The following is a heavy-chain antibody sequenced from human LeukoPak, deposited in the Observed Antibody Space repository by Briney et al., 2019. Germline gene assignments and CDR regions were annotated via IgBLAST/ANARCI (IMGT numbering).Heavy chain of an antibody. J-gene: IGHJ6*04. D-gene: IGHD3-22*01. CDR1: GFTFSSYA. V-gene: IGHV3-48*03. Sequence: GGSLRLSCAASGFTFSSYAISWVRQAPGKWLEWVSYISSSGSTIYYADSGKGRFTISRDNAKNSLYLQMNSLRAEDTAVYYCAELGITMIGGVWGKGTKVTISS. CDR3: AELGITMIGGV. CDR2: ISSSGSTI.